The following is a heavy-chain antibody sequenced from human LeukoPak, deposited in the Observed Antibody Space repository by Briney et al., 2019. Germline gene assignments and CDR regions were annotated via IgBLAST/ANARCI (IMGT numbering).Heavy chain of an antibody. J-gene: IGHJ6*03. Sequence: GGSLRLSCAASGFTFSSYGMHWVRQAPGKGLEWVAVISYDGSNKYYADSVKGRFTISRDNSKNTLYLQMNSLRAEDTAVYYCAKDGGSSSSGRYYYYYIDVWGKGTTVTVSS. CDR2: ISYDGSNK. D-gene: IGHD6-6*01. CDR3: AKDGGSSSSGRYYYYYIDV. CDR1: GFTFSSYG. V-gene: IGHV3-30*18.